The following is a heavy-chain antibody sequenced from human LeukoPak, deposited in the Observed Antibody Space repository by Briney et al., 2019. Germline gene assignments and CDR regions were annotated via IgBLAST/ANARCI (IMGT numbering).Heavy chain of an antibody. CDR3: ARDPGAAAGTPKYSERHFDY. V-gene: IGHV3-30*04. CDR2: ISYDGSNK. Sequence: GGSLRLSCAASGFTFSSYAMHWVRQAPGKGLEWVAVISYDGSNKYYADSVKGRFTISRDNSKNTLYLQMNSLRAEDTAVYYCARDPGAAAGTPKYSERHFDYWGQGTLVTVSS. D-gene: IGHD6-13*01. CDR1: GFTFSSYA. J-gene: IGHJ4*02.